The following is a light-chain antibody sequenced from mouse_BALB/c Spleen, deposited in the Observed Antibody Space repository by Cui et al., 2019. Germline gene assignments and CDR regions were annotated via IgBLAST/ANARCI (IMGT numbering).Light chain of an antibody. CDR2: STS. J-gene: IGKJ1*01. V-gene: IGKV4-80*01. CDR3: HQWSSYPWT. CDR1: SSVSY. Sequence: QIVLTQSPAIMPASLGEEITLTCSASSSVSYMHWYQQKSGTSPKLLIYSTSNLASGVPSRFSGSGSGTFYSLTISSVEAEDAADYYCHQWSSYPWTFGGGTKLEI.